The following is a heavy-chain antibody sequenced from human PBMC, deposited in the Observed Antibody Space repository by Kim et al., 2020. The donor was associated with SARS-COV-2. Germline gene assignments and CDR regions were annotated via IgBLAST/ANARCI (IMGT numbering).Heavy chain of an antibody. J-gene: IGHJ5*02. Sequence: ADSVKGRFTISRDNAKNSLYLQMNSLTDEDTAVYYCARFPKNSGTYWFDPWGQGTLVTVSS. V-gene: IGHV3-48*03. CDR3: ARFPKNSGTYWFDP. D-gene: IGHD1-26*01.